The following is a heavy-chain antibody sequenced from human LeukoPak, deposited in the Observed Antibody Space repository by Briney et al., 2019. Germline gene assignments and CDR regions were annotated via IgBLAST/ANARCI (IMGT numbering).Heavy chain of an antibody. V-gene: IGHV1-8*01. J-gene: IGHJ4*02. CDR3: ARGRCSSTSCYLWWDIKSPALDY. D-gene: IGHD2-2*01. CDR1: GYTFTSYD. CDR2: TNPNSGNT. Sequence: GASVKVSCKASGYTFTSYDINWVRQATGQGLEWMGWTNPNSGNTGYAQKFQGRVTMTRNTSIRTAYMELSSLRPEDTAVYYCARGRCSSTSCYLWWDIKSPALDYWGQGTLVTVSS.